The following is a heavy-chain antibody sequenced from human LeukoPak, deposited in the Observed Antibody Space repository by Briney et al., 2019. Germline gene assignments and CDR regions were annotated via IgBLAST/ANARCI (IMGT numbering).Heavy chain of an antibody. CDR3: ARDRSGSGSYYNYYYYYYMDV. V-gene: IGHV1-18*01. D-gene: IGHD3-10*01. CDR1: GYTFTSYG. Sequence: ASVKVSCKASGYTFTSYGISWVRQAPGQGLEWMGWISAYNGNTNYAQKLQGRVTMTTDTSTSTAYMELRSLRSDDTAVYYCARDRSGSGSYYNYYYYYYMDVWGKGTTVTVSS. CDR2: ISAYNGNT. J-gene: IGHJ6*03.